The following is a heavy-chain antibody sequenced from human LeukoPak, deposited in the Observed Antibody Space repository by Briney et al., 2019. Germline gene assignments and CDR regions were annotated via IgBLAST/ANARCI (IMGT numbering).Heavy chain of an antibody. Sequence: PGGSLRPSCAASGFTFSSYWMSWVRQAPGKGLEWVANIKQDGSEKYYVDSVKGRFTISRDNAKNSLYLQMNSLRAEDTAVYYCARESIYDSSGYYYRHTYDYWGQGTLVTVSS. CDR3: ARESIYDSSGYYYRHTYDY. CDR1: GFTFSSYW. D-gene: IGHD3-22*01. J-gene: IGHJ4*02. V-gene: IGHV3-7*01. CDR2: IKQDGSEK.